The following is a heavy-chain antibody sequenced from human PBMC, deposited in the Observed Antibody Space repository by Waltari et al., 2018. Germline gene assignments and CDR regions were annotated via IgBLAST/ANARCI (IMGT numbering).Heavy chain of an antibody. V-gene: IGHV1-69*10. CDR2: IIPILGIA. Sequence: QVQLVQSGAEVKKPGSSVKVSCKASGGTFSSYAISWVRQAPGQGLEWMGGIIPILGIANYAQKFQGRVTITADKSTSTAYMGLSSLRSEDTAVYYCARDTLRGHDYGPLFDYWGQGTLVTVSS. CDR1: GGTFSSYA. J-gene: IGHJ4*02. CDR3: ARDTLRGHDYGPLFDY. D-gene: IGHD4-17*01.